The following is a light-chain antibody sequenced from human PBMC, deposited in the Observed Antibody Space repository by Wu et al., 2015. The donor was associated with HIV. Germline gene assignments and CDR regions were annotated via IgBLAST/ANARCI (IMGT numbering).Light chain of an antibody. CDR2: GAS. CDR3: QQYATSPHT. CDR1: ESIGSSS. Sequence: EMVLTQSPGTLSLSPGERATLSCRVSESIGSSSLAWYQQKPGQAPRLLIYGASRRATGIPDRLSGSGSGADFSLIISGLEPEDSAVYYCQQYATSPHTFGQGTKLEIK. V-gene: IGKV3-20*01. J-gene: IGKJ2*01.